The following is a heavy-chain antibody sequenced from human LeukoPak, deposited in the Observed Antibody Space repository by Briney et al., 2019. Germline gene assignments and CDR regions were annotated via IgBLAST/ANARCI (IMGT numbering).Heavy chain of an antibody. CDR1: GFTFTSSA. D-gene: IGHD3-10*01. V-gene: IGHV1-58*02. J-gene: IGHJ3*02. CDR3: AATYYGSGSYREPASDI. CDR2: IVVGSGNT. Sequence: SVKVSCKASGFTFTSSAMQWVRQARGQRLEWIGWIVVGSGNTNYAQKFQERVTITRDMSTSTAYMELSSLRSEDTAVYYCAATYYGSGSYREPASDIWGQGTMVTVSS.